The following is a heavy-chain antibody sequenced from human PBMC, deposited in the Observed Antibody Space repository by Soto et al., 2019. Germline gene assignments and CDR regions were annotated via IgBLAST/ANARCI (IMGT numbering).Heavy chain of an antibody. CDR3: VRQGIDYLHGLVDV. Sequence: QVQVQQSGPGLVKPSETLSLTCTVSSGPSRSHNWGWIRQPPGRGLEWIGYVYYTGDTSYNPSLKSRFTISADTSTNHISLTRRSVTAADTAVYYCVRQGIDYLHGLVDVWGQGTTVSVSS. CDR1: SGPSRSHN. J-gene: IGHJ6*02. V-gene: IGHV4-59*08. CDR2: VYYTGDT. D-gene: IGHD5-12*01.